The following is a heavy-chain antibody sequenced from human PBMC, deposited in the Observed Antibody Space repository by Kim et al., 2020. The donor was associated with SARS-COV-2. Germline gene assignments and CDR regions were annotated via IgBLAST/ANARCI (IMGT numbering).Heavy chain of an antibody. J-gene: IGHJ4*01. V-gene: IGHV3-23*01. CDR3: VGNKNSDY. Sequence: GGSLRLSCAASGFTFSNFAMNWVRQAPGKGLERVPRISARGGSTYYADSVKGRFAISRDKSKNTLYLQMNSQRVEDPAVYYCVGNKNSDYWGQGTLVTVSS. CDR1: GFTFSNFA. CDR2: ISARGGST.